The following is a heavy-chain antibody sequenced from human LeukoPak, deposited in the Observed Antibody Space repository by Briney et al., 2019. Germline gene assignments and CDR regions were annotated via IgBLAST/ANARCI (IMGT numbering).Heavy chain of an antibody. CDR3: ARTVAGEMDY. D-gene: IGHD6-19*01. CDR2: IIAIFGIA. CDR1: GGTFSSYA. V-gene: IGHV1-69*04. J-gene: IGHJ4*02. Sequence: SVKVSCKASGGTFSSYAISWVRQAPGQGLEWMGRIIAIFGIANYAQKFQGRVTITADKSTSTAYMELSSLRSEDTAVYYCARTVAGEMDYWGQGTLVTVSS.